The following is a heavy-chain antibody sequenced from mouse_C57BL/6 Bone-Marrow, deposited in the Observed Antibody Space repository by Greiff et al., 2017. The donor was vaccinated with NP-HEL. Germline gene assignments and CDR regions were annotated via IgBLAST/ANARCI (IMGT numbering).Heavy chain of an antibody. CDR3: ARGYYGSSFWFAY. V-gene: IGHV1-64*01. CDR2: IHPNSGST. J-gene: IGHJ3*01. D-gene: IGHD1-1*01. Sequence: QVQLQQPGAELVKPGASVKLSCKASGYTFTSYWMHWVKQRPGQGLEWIGMIHPNSGSTNYNEKFKSKATLTVDKSSSTAYIQLSSLTSEDSAVYYCARGYYGSSFWFAYWGQGTLVTVSA. CDR1: GYTFTSYW.